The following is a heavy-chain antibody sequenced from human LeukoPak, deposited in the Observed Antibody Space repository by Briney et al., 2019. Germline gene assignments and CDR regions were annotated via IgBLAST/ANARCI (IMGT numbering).Heavy chain of an antibody. CDR2: IIPIFGVA. V-gene: IGHV1-69*04. CDR3: ARDRWGYSYGVFDY. J-gene: IGHJ4*02. Sequence: SVKVSCKASGGTFSSYAISWVRQAPGQGLEWMGRIIPIFGVANYAQKFQGRVTITADKSTSTAYMELSSLRSEDTAVYYCARDRWGYSYGVFDYWGQGTLVTVSS. D-gene: IGHD5-18*01. CDR1: GGTFSSYA.